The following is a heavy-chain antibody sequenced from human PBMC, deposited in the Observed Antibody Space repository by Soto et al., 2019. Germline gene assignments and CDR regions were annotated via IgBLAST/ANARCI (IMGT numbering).Heavy chain of an antibody. CDR3: AHIVVAGLGYYFDY. Sequence: QITLKESGPPLVKPTQTLTLTCTFSGFSLSSTRMAVGWIRQPPGKALEWLALIYWDDDKRYSPFLKSRLTITKDTSKTQVVLTMSNMDPVDTARYYCAHIVVAGLGYYFDYWGQGTLVTVSS. CDR2: IYWDDDK. J-gene: IGHJ4*02. D-gene: IGHD6-19*01. CDR1: GFSLSSTRMA. V-gene: IGHV2-5*02.